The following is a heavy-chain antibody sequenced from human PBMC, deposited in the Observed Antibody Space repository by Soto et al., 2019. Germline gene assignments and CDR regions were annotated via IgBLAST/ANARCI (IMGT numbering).Heavy chain of an antibody. CDR1: GGSISSGDYY. J-gene: IGHJ6*02. V-gene: IGHV4-30-4*01. CDR2: IYYSGST. CDR3: ARSEYCSGGSCYPPVYGMDV. Sequence: PSETLSLACTVSGGSISSGDYYWSWIRQPPGKGLEWIGYIYYSGSTSYNPSLRSRATISVDTSKNQFSLKLTSVTAADTAVYYCARSEYCSGGSCYPPVYGMDVWGQGTTVTV. D-gene: IGHD2-15*01.